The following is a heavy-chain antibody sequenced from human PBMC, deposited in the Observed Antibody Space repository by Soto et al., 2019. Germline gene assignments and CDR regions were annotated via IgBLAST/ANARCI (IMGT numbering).Heavy chain of an antibody. J-gene: IGHJ6*02. CDR2: ISTYNGDN. Sequence: QVQLVQSGAEVRKPGASVKVSCKASGYTFSTSGMSWLRQAPGQGLEWMGWISTYNGDNNDATQSQDKATMTPYTSTRTVYMELKSKRSADTGVYYCAREEAAPYYYYGMDVWGQETRVNVSS. D-gene: IGHD2-15*01. CDR1: GYTFSTSG. CDR3: AREEAAPYYYYGMDV. V-gene: IGHV1-18*01.